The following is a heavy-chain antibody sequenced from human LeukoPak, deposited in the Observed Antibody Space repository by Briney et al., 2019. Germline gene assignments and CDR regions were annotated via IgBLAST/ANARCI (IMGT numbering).Heavy chain of an antibody. CDR1: GFTFCSYS. D-gene: IGHD6-19*01. J-gene: IGHJ4*02. Sequence: GSLRVSSVASGFTFCSYSMNWVRPAPGKGLERGSSISSSSSYTYYADSLKSRVTISRDNAQNSLYLHMYSLRAQKTRVYYCAARIAVAGCFDYGGQGTLVTVSS. V-gene: IGHV3-21*01. CDR3: AARIAVAGCFDY. CDR2: ISSSSSYT.